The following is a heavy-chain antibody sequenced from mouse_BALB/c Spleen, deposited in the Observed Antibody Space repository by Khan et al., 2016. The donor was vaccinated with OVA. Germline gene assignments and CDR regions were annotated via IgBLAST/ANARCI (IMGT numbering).Heavy chain of an antibody. Sequence: EVQLQQSGPELVKPGASVKMSCKASGYTFTNYVLHWVKQKPGQGLEWIGYINPYNGGTKYNEQFKGKATLASERSSITDYMELSSLTFEDSAVDYCVRGNLQSDYFDYWGQGTTLTRAS. CDR3: VRGNLQSDYFDY. D-gene: IGHD6-1*01. V-gene: IGHV1S136*01. CDR1: GYTFTNYV. CDR2: INPYNGGT. J-gene: IGHJ2*01.